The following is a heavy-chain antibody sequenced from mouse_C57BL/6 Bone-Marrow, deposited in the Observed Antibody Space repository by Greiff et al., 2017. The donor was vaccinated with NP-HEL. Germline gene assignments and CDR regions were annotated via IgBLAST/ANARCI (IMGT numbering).Heavy chain of an antibody. CDR3: ARRRIDYGNFYAMDY. CDR2: INPGSCGT. V-gene: IGHV1-54*01. Sequence: QVQLQQSGAELVRPGTSVTVSCKASGYAFPNYLLEWVKQRPGQGLEWLGVINPGSCGTKYNEKFKGKATLTADKSSSPAYMQLSSLTSEDSAVYFCARRRIDYGNFYAMDYWGQGTSVTVSS. D-gene: IGHD2-1*01. J-gene: IGHJ4*01. CDR1: GYAFPNYL.